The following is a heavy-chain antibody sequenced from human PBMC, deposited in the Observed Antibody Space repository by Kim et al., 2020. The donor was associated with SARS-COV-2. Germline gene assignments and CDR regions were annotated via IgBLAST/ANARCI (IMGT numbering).Heavy chain of an antibody. D-gene: IGHD3-22*01. CDR3: VKDGAADNSGYY. V-gene: IGHV3-23*01. Sequence: GGSLRLSCAASGFTFRNYDMSWVRQAPGKGLEWVASVRGYDGTTYYTASVKGRFTISTDNFTNTLFLQMNGLRAEDTAIYYCVKDGAADNSGYYCGEGTL. CDR2: VRGYDGTT. CDR1: GFTFRNYD. J-gene: IGHJ4*02.